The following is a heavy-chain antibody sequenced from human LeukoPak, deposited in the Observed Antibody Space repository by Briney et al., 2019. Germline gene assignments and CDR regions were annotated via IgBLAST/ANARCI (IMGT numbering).Heavy chain of an antibody. CDR1: GFTFSSYS. D-gene: IGHD2-2*01. CDR2: ISSSSSYI. CDR3: ARKLGYCSSTSCYFQGYFDY. J-gene: IGHJ4*02. V-gene: IGHV3-21*01. Sequence: GGSLRPSCAASGFTFSSYSMNWVRQAPGKGLEWVSSISSSSSYIYYADSVKGRFTISRDNAKNSLYLQMNSLRAEDTAVYYCARKLGYCSSTSCYFQGYFDYWGQGTLVTVSS.